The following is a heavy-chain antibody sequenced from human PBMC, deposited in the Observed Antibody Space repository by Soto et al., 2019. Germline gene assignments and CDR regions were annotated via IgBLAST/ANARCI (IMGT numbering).Heavy chain of an antibody. V-gene: IGHV4-4*02. CDR3: ARESSQSYYDTSGHYYPAPQTLLFDS. Sequence: QVQLQESGPGLVKPSGTLSLTCAVSGGSISSDNWWSWVRQPPGTGLEWIGEIYSSGSSNSNPSLKSRVTISVYKSKNQFSLKLSSVTAADTAVYYCARESSQSYYDTSGHYYPAPQTLLFDSWGQGTLVTVSS. J-gene: IGHJ4*02. CDR1: GGSISSDNW. CDR2: IYSSGSS. D-gene: IGHD3-22*01.